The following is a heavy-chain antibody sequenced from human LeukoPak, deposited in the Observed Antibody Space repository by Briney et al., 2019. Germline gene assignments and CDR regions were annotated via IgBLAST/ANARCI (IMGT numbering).Heavy chain of an antibody. CDR2: IHPSGIT. V-gene: IGHV4-31*03. D-gene: IGHD5-24*01. CDR1: GGSLTIGHYY. Sequence: SQTLSLTCTVSGGSLTIGHYYWTWIRQHPGKGLEWIVYIHPSGITDYNPSLQSRVTMPLDTSQNQFSLKLTSVTAADTAIYYCARGQDAFKTGYWGQGTLVTVSS. CDR3: ARGQDAFKTGY. J-gene: IGHJ4*02.